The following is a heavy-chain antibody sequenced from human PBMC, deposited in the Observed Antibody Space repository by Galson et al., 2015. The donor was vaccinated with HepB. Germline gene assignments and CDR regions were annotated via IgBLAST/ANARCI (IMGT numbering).Heavy chain of an antibody. CDR3: AKGGEEQQLEHRY. CDR2: IRYDGSNK. D-gene: IGHD6-13*01. J-gene: IGHJ4*02. CDR1: GFTFSSYG. V-gene: IGHV3-30*02. Sequence: SLRLSCAASGFTFSSYGMHWVRQAPGKGLEWVAFIRYDGSNKYYADSVKGRFTISRDNSKNTLYLQMNSLRAEDTAVYYCAKGGEEQQLEHRYWGQGTLVTVSS.